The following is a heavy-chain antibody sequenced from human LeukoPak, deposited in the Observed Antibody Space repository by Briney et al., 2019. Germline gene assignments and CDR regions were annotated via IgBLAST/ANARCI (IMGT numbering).Heavy chain of an antibody. CDR3: AGDYYDSGGYPDAFDI. V-gene: IGHV4-4*07. Sequence: SETLSLTCAVSGATISSYYWSWVRQPAGKGLEWIGRIYTSGSTKYNPSLKSRVTMSVDTSKNQFLLKLSAVTAADTAVSYSAGDYYDSGGYPDAFDIWGQGTMVTVSS. CDR1: GATISSYY. D-gene: IGHD3-22*01. J-gene: IGHJ3*02. CDR2: IYTSGST.